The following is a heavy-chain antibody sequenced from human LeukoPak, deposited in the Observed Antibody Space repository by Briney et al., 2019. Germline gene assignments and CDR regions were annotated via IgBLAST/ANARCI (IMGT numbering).Heavy chain of an antibody. CDR2: MNPNSGNT. Sequence: ASVKVSCKASGYTFTSYDINWVRQATGQGLEWMGWMNPNSGNTGYAQKFHDRVTITRDTSASTAYMELSSLRSEDTAVYYCARWGVRGGDYWGQGTLVTVSS. V-gene: IGHV1-8*03. CDR1: GYTFTSYD. CDR3: ARWGVRGGDY. J-gene: IGHJ4*02. D-gene: IGHD3-16*01.